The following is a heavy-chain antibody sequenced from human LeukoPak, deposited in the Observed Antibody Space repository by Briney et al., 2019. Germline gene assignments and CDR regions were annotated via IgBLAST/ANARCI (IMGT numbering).Heavy chain of an antibody. Sequence: PGRSLRLSCSASGFTFNNYGMHWVHQAPGEGLEWVAVIWYDGSNKYYGDSVEGRFTVSRDNFENTLYLQMNSLRVEDTAVYFCARDREHLHYYGLDVWGQGTTVTVSS. CDR1: GFTFNNYG. V-gene: IGHV3-33*01. CDR3: ARDREHLHYYGLDV. J-gene: IGHJ6*02. CDR2: IWYDGSNK. D-gene: IGHD1-26*01.